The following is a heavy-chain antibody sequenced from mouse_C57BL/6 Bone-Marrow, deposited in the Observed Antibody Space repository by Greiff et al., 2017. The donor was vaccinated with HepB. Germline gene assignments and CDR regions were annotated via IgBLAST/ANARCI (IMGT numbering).Heavy chain of an antibody. Sequence: DVQLQESGPSLVRPSQTLSLTCTVTGFSINSDCYWIWIRQFPGNKLEYIGYTFYSGITYYNPSLESRTYITRDTSKNQYSLKLSSVTTEDTATYYCAGGGDYPYYYAMDYWGQGTSVTVSS. D-gene: IGHD2-4*01. J-gene: IGHJ4*01. CDR1: GFSINSDCY. CDR2: TFYSGIT. V-gene: IGHV3-3*01. CDR3: AGGGDYPYYYAMDY.